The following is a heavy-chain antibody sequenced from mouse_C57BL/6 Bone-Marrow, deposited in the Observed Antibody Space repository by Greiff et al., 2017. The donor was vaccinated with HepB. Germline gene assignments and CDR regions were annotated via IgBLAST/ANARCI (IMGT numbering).Heavy chain of an antibody. CDR3: ARWTTVVATPATSWYFDV. D-gene: IGHD1-1*01. CDR2: IYPRSGNT. V-gene: IGHV1-81*01. J-gene: IGHJ1*03. CDR1: GYTFTSYG. Sequence: VQLQQSGAELARPGASVKLSCKASGYTFTSYGISWVKQRTGQGLEWIGEIYPRSGNTYYNEKFKGKATLTADKSSSTAYMELRSLTSEDSAVYFCARWTTVVATPATSWYFDVWGTGTTVTVSS.